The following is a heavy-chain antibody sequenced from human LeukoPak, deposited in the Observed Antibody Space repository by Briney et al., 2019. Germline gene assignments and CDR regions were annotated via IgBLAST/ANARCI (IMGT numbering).Heavy chain of an antibody. J-gene: IGHJ6*03. CDR2: IIPIFGTA. CDR3: ARDVIGGDQYYYYMDV. V-gene: IGHV1-69*05. D-gene: IGHD4-17*01. Sequence: GASVKVSCKASGGTFSSYAISWVRQAPGQGLEWMGRIIPIFGTANYAQKFQGRVTMTTDESTSTAYMELSSLRSEDTAVYYCARDVIGGDQYYYYMDVWGKGTTVTVSS. CDR1: GGTFSSYA.